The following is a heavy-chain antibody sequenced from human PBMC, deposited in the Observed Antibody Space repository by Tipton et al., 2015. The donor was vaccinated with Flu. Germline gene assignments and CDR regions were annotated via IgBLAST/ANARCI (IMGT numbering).Heavy chain of an antibody. CDR3: AKDRNYYDSRAPGY. D-gene: IGHD3-22*01. CDR2: IPYDGSNE. Sequence: SLRLSCVASGFTFSSFGMHWVRQAPGKGLEWVAVIPYDGSNEYYGDSVKGRFTISRDNSKNTLYLQMNSLRPEDTAVYYCAKDRNYYDSRAPGYWGQGTLVTVSS. J-gene: IGHJ4*02. V-gene: IGHV3-30*18. CDR1: GFTFSSFG.